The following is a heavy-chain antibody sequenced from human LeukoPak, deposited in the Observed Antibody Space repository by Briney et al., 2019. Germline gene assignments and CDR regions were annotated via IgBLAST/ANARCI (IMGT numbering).Heavy chain of an antibody. CDR1: GFTFSSYG. J-gene: IGHJ4*02. CDR3: AKDRFPYDKASGFDY. CDR2: ISYDGSNK. V-gene: IGHV3-30*18. D-gene: IGHD3-22*01. Sequence: GGSLRLSCAASGFTFSSYGMHWVRQAPGKGLEWVAVISYDGSNKYYADSVKGRFTISRDNSKNTLYLQMNSLRAEDTAVYYCAKDRFPYDKASGFDYWGQGTLVTVSS.